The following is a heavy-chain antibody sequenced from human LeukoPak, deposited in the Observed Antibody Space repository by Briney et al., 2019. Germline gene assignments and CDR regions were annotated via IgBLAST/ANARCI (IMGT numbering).Heavy chain of an antibody. CDR2: IYYSGST. CDR1: GGSISSYY. V-gene: IGHV4-59*01. CDR3: ARAYYDILTGHYYFDY. Sequence: PSETLSLTCTVSGGSISSYYWSWIRQPPGKGLEWIGYIYYSGSTNYNPSLKSRVTISVDTSKNQFSLKLSSVTAADTAVYYCARAYYDILTGHYYFDYWGQGTLVTVSS. J-gene: IGHJ4*02. D-gene: IGHD3-9*01.